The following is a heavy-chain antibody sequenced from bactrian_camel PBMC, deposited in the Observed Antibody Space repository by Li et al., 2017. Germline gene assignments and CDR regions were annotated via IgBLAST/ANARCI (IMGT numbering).Heavy chain of an antibody. D-gene: IGHD3*01. CDR1: GYPYTSIC. CDR2: IYTREGKT. Sequence: VQLVESGGGSVQAGGSLRLSCAASGYPYTSICMGYFRQAPGKEREGVAAIYTREGKTYYADSVKGRFTISRDNAKNTVYLQMNNLKPEDTAMYYCAANPAPVLVFRLLIGRDMSTGA. V-gene: IGHV3S40*01. CDR3: AANPAPVLVFRLLIGRDMST. J-gene: IGHJ4*01.